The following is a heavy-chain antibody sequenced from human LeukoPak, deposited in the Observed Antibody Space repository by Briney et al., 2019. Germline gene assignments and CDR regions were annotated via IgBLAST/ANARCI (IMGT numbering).Heavy chain of an antibody. V-gene: IGHV3-23*01. CDR1: GLTFSSYA. CDR2: ITDNGRKT. D-gene: IGHD6-13*01. CDR3: ARDEAAASYYYYGMDV. Sequence: GGSLRLSCAASGLTFSSYAMNWVRQASGKGLEWVSGITDNGRKTYYADSVKGRFSISRDNSKNTLYLQMNSLRAEDTAVYYCARDEAAASYYYYGMDVWGQGTTVTVSS. J-gene: IGHJ6*02.